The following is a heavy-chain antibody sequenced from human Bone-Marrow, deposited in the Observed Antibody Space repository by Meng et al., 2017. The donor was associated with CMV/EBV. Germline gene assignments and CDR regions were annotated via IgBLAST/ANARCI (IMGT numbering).Heavy chain of an antibody. Sequence: GESLKISCAASGFTFSSYAMHWVRQAPGKGLEWVAVVSHDGSKKFYADSVKGRFTISRDNAKNSLYLQMNSLRAEDTAVYYCARRTTVTKYFDYWGQGTLVTVSS. D-gene: IGHD4-17*01. V-gene: IGHV3-30-3*01. CDR2: VSHDGSKK. CDR1: GFTFSSYA. CDR3: ARRTTVTKYFDY. J-gene: IGHJ4*02.